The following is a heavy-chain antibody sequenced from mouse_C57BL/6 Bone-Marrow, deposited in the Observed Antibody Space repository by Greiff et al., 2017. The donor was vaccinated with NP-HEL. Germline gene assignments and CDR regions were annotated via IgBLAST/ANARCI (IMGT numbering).Heavy chain of an antibody. CDR3: TTVTTVVPYFDY. J-gene: IGHJ2*01. V-gene: IGHV14-4*01. D-gene: IGHD1-1*01. Sequence: VQLQQSGAELVRPGASVKLSCTASGFNIQDDYMHWVKQRPEQGLEWIGWIDPENGDTEYASKFQGKATITADTSSNTAYLQLSSLTSEDTAVYYCTTVTTVVPYFDYWGQGTTLTVSS. CDR2: IDPENGDT. CDR1: GFNIQDDY.